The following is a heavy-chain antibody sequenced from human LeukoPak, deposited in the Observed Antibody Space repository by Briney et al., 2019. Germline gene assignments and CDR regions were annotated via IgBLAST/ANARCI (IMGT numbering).Heavy chain of an antibody. J-gene: IGHJ5*02. CDR2: INPGDSDI. Sequence: GESLKISWKGSGYTFTTYWIGWVRQMPGKGLEWMAIINPGDSDIRYSPSFQGQVTISADKSISTAYLQWRSLKASDSAMYYCARSEAVAGGWFDPWGQGTRVTVSS. V-gene: IGHV5-51*01. CDR1: GYTFTTYW. D-gene: IGHD6-19*01. CDR3: ARSEAVAGGWFDP.